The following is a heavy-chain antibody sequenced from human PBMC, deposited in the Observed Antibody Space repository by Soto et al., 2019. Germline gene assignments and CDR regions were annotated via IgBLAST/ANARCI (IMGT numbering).Heavy chain of an antibody. V-gene: IGHV1-18*04. D-gene: IGHD5-18*01. CDR2: ISVDDGDT. CDR3: ARDQVAKWAPGSAMVNYYYGMDA. CDR1: GYTFTSYG. J-gene: IGHJ6*02. Sequence: ASVKVSCKASGYTFTSYGISWVRQAPGQGLEWMGWISVDDGDTNCAQNFQGRVTMSTDTSTSTAYMEMRSLRSDDTAVYYCARDQVAKWAPGSAMVNYYYGMDAWGQGTTVTVSS.